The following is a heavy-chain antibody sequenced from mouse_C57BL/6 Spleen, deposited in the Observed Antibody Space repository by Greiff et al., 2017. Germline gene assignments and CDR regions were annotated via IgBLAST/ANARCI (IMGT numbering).Heavy chain of an antibody. V-gene: IGHV1-80*01. J-gene: IGHJ1*03. Sequence: VQLQQSGAELVKPGASVKISCKASGYAFSSYWMNWVKQRPGKGLEWIGQIYPGDGDTNYNGKFKGKATLTADKSSSTAYMQLSSLTSEDSAVYFCARKRLLTGTSGYFDVWGTGTTVTVSS. D-gene: IGHD4-1*01. CDR1: GYAFSSYW. CDR2: IYPGDGDT. CDR3: ARKRLLTGTSGYFDV.